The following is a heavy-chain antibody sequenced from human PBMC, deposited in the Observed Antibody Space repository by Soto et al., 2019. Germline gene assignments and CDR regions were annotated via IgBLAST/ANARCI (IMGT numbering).Heavy chain of an antibody. CDR3: AREENVDTAMVTAFDY. J-gene: IGHJ4*02. CDR1: GYTFTGYY. Sequence: QVQLVQSGAEVKKPGASVKVSCKASGYTFTGYYMHWVRQAPGQGLEWMGWINPNSGGTNYAQKLKGRVTMTRDTSISTAYMELSRLRSDDTAVYYCAREENVDTAMVTAFDYWGQGTLVTVSS. V-gene: IGHV1-2*02. D-gene: IGHD5-18*01. CDR2: INPNSGGT.